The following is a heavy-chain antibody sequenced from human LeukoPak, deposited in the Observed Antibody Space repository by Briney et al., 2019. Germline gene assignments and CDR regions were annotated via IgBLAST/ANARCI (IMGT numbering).Heavy chain of an antibody. V-gene: IGHV4-34*01. CDR3: TRGSIAYYYMDV. CDR1: GGSFSGYY. J-gene: IGHJ6*03. Sequence: PSETLSLTCAVHGGSFSGYYWSWIRQPPGKGLEWIGEINHSGSTKYNPSLKSRVTISVDTSKNQFSLKLSSVTAADTAVYYCTRGSIAYYYMDVWGKGTTVTISS. D-gene: IGHD3-22*01. CDR2: INHSGST.